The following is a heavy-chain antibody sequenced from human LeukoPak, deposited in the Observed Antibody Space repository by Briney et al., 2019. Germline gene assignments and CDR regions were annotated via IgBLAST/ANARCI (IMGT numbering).Heavy chain of an antibody. CDR1: GGSISSGSYY. Sequence: SETLSLTCIVSGGSISSGSYYWSWIRQPAGKGLEWIGRIYTSGSTNYNPSLKSRVTISVDTSKNQFSLKLSSVTAADTAVYYCARGSSSWDYFDYWGQGTLVTVSS. J-gene: IGHJ4*02. D-gene: IGHD6-13*01. CDR3: ARGSSSWDYFDY. V-gene: IGHV4-61*02. CDR2: IYTSGST.